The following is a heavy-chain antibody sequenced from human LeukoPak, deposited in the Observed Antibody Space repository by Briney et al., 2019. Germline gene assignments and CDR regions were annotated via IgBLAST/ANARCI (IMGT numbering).Heavy chain of an antibody. Sequence: PGGSLRLSCAASGFTFDDYAMHWVRQAPGKGLEWVSGISWNSGSIGYADSVKGRFTISRDNAKNSLYLQMNSLRAEDTAVYYCARVSGALWFGEEVGAFDIWGQGTMVTVSS. D-gene: IGHD3-10*01. CDR2: ISWNSGSI. CDR1: GFTFDDYA. CDR3: ARVSGALWFGEEVGAFDI. J-gene: IGHJ3*02. V-gene: IGHV3-9*01.